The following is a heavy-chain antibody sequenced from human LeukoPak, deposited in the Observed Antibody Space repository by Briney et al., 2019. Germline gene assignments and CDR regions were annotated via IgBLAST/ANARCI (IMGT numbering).Heavy chain of an antibody. CDR3: ARLSTVTTSFDY. D-gene: IGHD4-17*01. Sequence: PSETLSLTCTVSGYSISSGYYWGWIRQPPGKGLEWIGGIYHSGSTYYNPSLKSRVTISVDTSKNQFSLKLSSVTAADTAVYYCARLSTVTTSFDYWGQGTLVTVSS. CDR2: IYHSGST. J-gene: IGHJ4*02. V-gene: IGHV4-38-2*02. CDR1: GYSISSGYY.